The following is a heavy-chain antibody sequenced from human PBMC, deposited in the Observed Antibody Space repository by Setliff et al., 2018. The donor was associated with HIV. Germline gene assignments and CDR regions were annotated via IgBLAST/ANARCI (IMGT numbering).Heavy chain of an antibody. D-gene: IGHD2-8*01. V-gene: IGHV3-7*03. CDR1: RFSFSTFW. CDR3: ARPLLRTSTVYGILGTWFDS. J-gene: IGHJ5*01. Sequence: GASLKISCATSRFSFSTFWMTWVREASGKGLEWIANINEDGNKKYHAGSVWGRFTISRDNAKNSLYLHMNSLRAEETAVYYCARPLLRTSTVYGILGTWFDSWGRGTLVTVSS. CDR2: INEDGNKK.